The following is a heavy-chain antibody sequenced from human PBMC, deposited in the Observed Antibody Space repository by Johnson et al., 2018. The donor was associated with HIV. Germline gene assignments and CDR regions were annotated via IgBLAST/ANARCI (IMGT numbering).Heavy chain of an antibody. V-gene: IGHV3-13*01. CDR3: ARGNRQYYYDSSGDAFDI. CDR2: IGTAGDT. Sequence: VQLVESGGGLVQPGGSLRLSCAASGFTFSSYDMHWVRQTTGKGLEWVSAIGTAGDTYYPGSVKGRSTISRENAKTSMYLQMNSLRAGDTAVYYCARGNRQYYYDSSGDAFDIWGQGTMVTVSS. CDR1: GFTFSSYD. J-gene: IGHJ3*02. D-gene: IGHD3-22*01.